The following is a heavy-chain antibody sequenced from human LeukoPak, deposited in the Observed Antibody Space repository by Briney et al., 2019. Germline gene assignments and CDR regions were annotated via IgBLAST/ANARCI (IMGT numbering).Heavy chain of an antibody. J-gene: IGHJ6*02. CDR1: GFTFSSYG. Sequence: GGSLRLSCAASGFTFSSYGMHWVRRAPGKGLEWVSGISGSGGSTYYADSVKGRFTISRDNSKNTLYLQMNSLRVEDTAVYYCAKRYSSTLYGMDVWGQGTTVTVSS. CDR3: AKRYSSTLYGMDV. V-gene: IGHV3-23*01. D-gene: IGHD6-13*01. CDR2: ISGSGGST.